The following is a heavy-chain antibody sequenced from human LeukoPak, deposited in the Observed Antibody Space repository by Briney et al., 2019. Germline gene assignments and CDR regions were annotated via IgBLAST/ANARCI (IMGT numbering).Heavy chain of an antibody. CDR2: INPNSGGT. CDR1: GYSFASYG. V-gene: IGHV1-2*04. Sequence: GASVKVSCKASGYSFASYGFNWVRQAPGQGLEWMGWINPNSGGTNYAQKFQGWVTMTRDTSISTAYMELSRLRSDDTAVYYCARELEQQLGAFDIWGQGTMVTVSS. D-gene: IGHD6-13*01. J-gene: IGHJ3*02. CDR3: ARELEQQLGAFDI.